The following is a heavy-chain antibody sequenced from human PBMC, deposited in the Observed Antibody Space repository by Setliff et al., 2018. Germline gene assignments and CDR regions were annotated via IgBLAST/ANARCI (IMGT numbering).Heavy chain of an antibody. CDR1: GGSISSASYY. CDR3: ARVVPAAMYFDY. V-gene: IGHV4-61*09. J-gene: IGHJ4*02. Sequence: PSETLSLTCTVSGGSISSASYYWSWIRQSAGKGLEWIGHIYTSGTANYNPSLKSRVTISIDTSKNQFSLKLSSVTAADTAVYYCARVVPAAMYFDYWGQGTLVTVSS. D-gene: IGHD2-2*01. CDR2: IYTSGTA.